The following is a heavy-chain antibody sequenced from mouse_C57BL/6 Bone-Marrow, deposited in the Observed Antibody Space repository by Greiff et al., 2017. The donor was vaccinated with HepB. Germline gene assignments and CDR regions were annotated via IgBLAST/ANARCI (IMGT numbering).Heavy chain of an antibody. D-gene: IGHD2-4*01. CDR3: ARVYDYDGAY. J-gene: IGHJ3*01. CDR1: GYSFTGYY. V-gene: IGHV1-42*01. CDR2: INPCTGGT. Sequence: VQLQQSGPELVKPGASVKISCKASGYSFTGYYMNWVKQSPEKSLEWIGEINPCTGGTTYNQKFKAKATLTVDKYSSTAYLQLKLLTSEDSAVYYCARVYDYDGAYWGQGTLVTVSA.